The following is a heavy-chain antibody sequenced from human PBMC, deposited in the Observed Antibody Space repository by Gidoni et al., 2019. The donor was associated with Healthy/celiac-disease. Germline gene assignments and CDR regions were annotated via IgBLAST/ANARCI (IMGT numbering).Heavy chain of an antibody. J-gene: IGHJ5*02. Sequence: EVKLVESGGGLVQPGGSLSLPCAASGFTFSSYWMSWVRQAPGKGLEWVANIKQDGSEKYYVDSVKGRFTISRDNAKNSLYLQMNSLRAEDTAVYYCARVKRNGRVNWFDPWGQGTLVTVSS. CDR2: IKQDGSEK. D-gene: IGHD1-1*01. CDR1: GFTFSSYW. V-gene: IGHV3-7*04. CDR3: ARVKRNGRVNWFDP.